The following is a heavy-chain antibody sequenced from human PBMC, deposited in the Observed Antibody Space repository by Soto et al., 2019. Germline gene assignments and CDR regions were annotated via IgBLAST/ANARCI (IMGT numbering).Heavy chain of an antibody. Sequence: XETLSLTCAVYGGSFSCYYLSWIRQPPGKGLEWIGEINHSGSTNYNPSLKSRVTISVDTSKNQFSLKLSSVTAADTAVYYCARGPIELRRTYYFDYWGQGTLVTVSS. D-gene: IGHD1-7*01. CDR1: GGSFSCYY. CDR2: INHSGST. V-gene: IGHV4-34*01. CDR3: ARGPIELRRTYYFDY. J-gene: IGHJ4*02.